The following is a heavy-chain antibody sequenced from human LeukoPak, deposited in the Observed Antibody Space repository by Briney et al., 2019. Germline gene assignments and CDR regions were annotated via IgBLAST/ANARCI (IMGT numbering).Heavy chain of an antibody. CDR3: ARVRSPGIAAAGPFDY. D-gene: IGHD6-13*01. CDR2: IYYSGST. J-gene: IGHJ4*02. CDR1: GGSFSSYY. Sequence: SETLSLTCAVYGGSFSSYYWSWIRQPPGKGLEWIGYIYYSGSTNYNPSLKSRVTISVDTSKNQFSLKLSSVTAADTAVYYCARVRSPGIAAAGPFDYWGQGTLVTVSS. V-gene: IGHV4-59*01.